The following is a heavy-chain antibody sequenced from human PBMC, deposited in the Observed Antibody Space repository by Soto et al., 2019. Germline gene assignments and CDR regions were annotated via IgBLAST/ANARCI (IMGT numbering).Heavy chain of an antibody. J-gene: IGHJ4*01. CDR2: IIPIFGTA. CDR1: GGTFSSYA. Sequence: SVKVSCKASGGTFSSYAISWVRQAPGQGLEWMGGIIPIFGTANYAQKFQGRVTITADESTSTAYMELSSLRSEDTAVYYCRVVVSDYGDLPYFDYWGHGTLVTVSS. CDR3: RVVVSDYGDLPYFDY. D-gene: IGHD4-17*01. V-gene: IGHV1-69*13.